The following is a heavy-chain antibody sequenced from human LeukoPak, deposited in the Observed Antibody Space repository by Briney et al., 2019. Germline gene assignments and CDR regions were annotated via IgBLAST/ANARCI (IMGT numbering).Heavy chain of an antibody. CDR3: ARSQYYHDSVGYYHDAFDI. D-gene: IGHD3-22*01. CDR1: GYTFTSYG. V-gene: IGHV1-18*01. CDR2: IGAYTGNT. Sequence: RASVKVSCKASGYTFTSYGVSWVRQAPGQGLEWMGWIGAYTGNTNYAQKVQGRVTMTRDTSTSTAYMELRSLRSDDTAVYYCARSQYYHDSVGYYHDAFDIWGQGTMVTVSS. J-gene: IGHJ3*02.